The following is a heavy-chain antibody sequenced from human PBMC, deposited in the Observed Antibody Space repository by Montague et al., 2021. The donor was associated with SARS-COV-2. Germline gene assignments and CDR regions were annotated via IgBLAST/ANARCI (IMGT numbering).Heavy chain of an antibody. CDR2: FNHSGST. CDR1: GASFTNSY. CDR3: ARARGRTGWFDS. Sequence: SDTLSLTCAVRGASFTNSYWNWIRQSPGKGLETLGEFNHSGSTNYNPSLKSRVTISVDMSKSRVSLNLSSVTAADTAIYYCARARGRTGWFDSWGQGIKVTVSS. V-gene: IGHV4-34*01. J-gene: IGHJ5*01. D-gene: IGHD1-1*01.